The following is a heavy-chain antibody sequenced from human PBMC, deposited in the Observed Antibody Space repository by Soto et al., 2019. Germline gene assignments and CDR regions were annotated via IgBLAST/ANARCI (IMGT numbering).Heavy chain of an antibody. CDR1: GYRFTSYW. Sequence: GESLKISCKGSGYRFTSYWINWVRQMPGKGLEWMGKIDPSDSYTYYRPSFQGHVTISADKSISTAYLQWSSLKASDTAICYCATTKDFWSGYPGGMDVWGQGTTVTVSS. CDR3: ATTKDFWSGYPGGMDV. J-gene: IGHJ6*02. CDR2: IDPSDSYT. D-gene: IGHD3-3*01. V-gene: IGHV5-10-1*01.